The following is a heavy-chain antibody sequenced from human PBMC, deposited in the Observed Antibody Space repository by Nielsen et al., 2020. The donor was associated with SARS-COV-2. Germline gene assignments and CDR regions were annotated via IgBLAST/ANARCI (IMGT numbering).Heavy chain of an antibody. CDR3: ARGWQQLVKNYYYYYGMDV. CDR2: IYHGGST. V-gene: IGHV4-30-2*01. J-gene: IGHJ6*02. D-gene: IGHD6-13*01. CDR1: GGSISSGGYS. Sequence: TLSLTCAVSGGSISSGGYSWSWIRQPPGKGLEWIGYIYHGGSTYYNPSLKSRVTISVDRSKNQFSLKLSSVTAADTAVYYCARGWQQLVKNYYYYYGMDVWGQGTTVTVSS.